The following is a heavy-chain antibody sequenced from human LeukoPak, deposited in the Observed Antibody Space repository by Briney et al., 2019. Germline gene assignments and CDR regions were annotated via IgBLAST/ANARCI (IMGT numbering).Heavy chain of an antibody. CDR3: ARDMVEMTYRGDRYYYYYGMDV. CDR2: IYYSGST. J-gene: IGHJ6*02. D-gene: IGHD5-24*01. CDR1: GGSISSYY. V-gene: IGHV4-59*01. Sequence: SETLSLTCTVSGGSISSYYWSWIRQPPGKGLEWIGYIYYSGSTNYNPSLKSRVTISVDASKNQFSLKLSSVTAADTAVYYCARDMVEMTYRGDRYYYYYGMDVWGQGTTVTVSS.